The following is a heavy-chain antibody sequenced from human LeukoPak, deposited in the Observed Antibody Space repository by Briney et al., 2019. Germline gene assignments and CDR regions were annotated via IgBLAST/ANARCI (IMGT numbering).Heavy chain of an antibody. V-gene: IGHV4-59*01. J-gene: IGHJ2*01. CDR2: IYYSGST. CDR1: GASISSYY. Sequence: PSETLSLTCTVSGASISSYYWSWIRQPPGKGLEWIGDIYYSGSTNYNPSLKSRVTISVDTSKNQFSLKLSSVTAADTAVYYCARVRSSSWYNSWYFDLWGRGTLVTVSS. CDR3: ARVRSSSWYNSWYFDL. D-gene: IGHD6-13*01.